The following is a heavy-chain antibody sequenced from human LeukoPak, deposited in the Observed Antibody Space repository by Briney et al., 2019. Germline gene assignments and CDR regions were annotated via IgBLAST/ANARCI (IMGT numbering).Heavy chain of an antibody. V-gene: IGHV1-24*01. Sequence: ASVKASCMLSVSSLHDLPIQWVRQAGTKGLEWMAGFDPENAEIVYAQKFQGRVTMTEDTSTDTAYLELTSLTSDDTALYYCATRGSDFWSGFDHWGQGTQVTVSS. CDR2: FDPENAEI. CDR1: VSSLHDLP. CDR3: ATRGSDFWSGFDH. D-gene: IGHD3-3*01. J-gene: IGHJ4*02.